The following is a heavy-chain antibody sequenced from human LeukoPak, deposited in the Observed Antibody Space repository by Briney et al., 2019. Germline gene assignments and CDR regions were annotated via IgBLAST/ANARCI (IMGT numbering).Heavy chain of an antibody. J-gene: IGHJ6*02. CDR2: IKQDGSEK. CDR1: GFTFSSYW. Sequence: GGSLRLSCAASGFTFSSYWMSWVRQAPGKGLEWVANIKQDGSEKYYVDSVKGRFTISRDNAKNSLYLQMNSLRAEDTAGYYCARLRFLEWLLSEYGMDVWGQGTTVTVSS. D-gene: IGHD3-3*01. V-gene: IGHV3-7*01. CDR3: ARLRFLEWLLSEYGMDV.